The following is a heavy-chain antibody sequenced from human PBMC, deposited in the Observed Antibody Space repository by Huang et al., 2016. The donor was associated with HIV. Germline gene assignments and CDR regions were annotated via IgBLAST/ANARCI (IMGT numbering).Heavy chain of an antibody. V-gene: IGHV3-7*04. J-gene: IGHJ6*02. Sequence: EVQLVESGGGLVQPGGSLRLSCAASGFTFRSYWMSWVRQAPGKWLEWVANIKQDGSEKYYVDSVKGRFTISRDNVKNALYLQMYSLRVEDTAIYYCARGGAPYYDFWSGGHHYGMDVWGQGTTVTVSS. CDR3: ARGGAPYYDFWSGGHHYGMDV. CDR1: GFTFRSYW. D-gene: IGHD3-3*01. CDR2: IKQDGSEK.